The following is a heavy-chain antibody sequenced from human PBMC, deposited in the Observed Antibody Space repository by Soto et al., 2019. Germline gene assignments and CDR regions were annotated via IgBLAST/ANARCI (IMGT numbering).Heavy chain of an antibody. V-gene: IGHV1-8*01. Sequence: QVQLVQSGAEVKNPGASVKVSCEASGYTFTLYDINWVRQATGQGLEWMGWMNPNNGNTGYAQKFQGRVTMTRDTSISTAYMELSSLRSEDTAVYYCARAMKDFDWLIGSVWGKGTTVTVSS. CDR2: MNPNNGNT. J-gene: IGHJ6*04. D-gene: IGHD3-9*01. CDR1: GYTFTLYD. CDR3: ARAMKDFDWLIGSV.